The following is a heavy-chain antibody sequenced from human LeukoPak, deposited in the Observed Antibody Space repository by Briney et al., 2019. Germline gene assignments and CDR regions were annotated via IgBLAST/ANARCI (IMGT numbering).Heavy chain of an antibody. V-gene: IGHV3-23*01. D-gene: IGHD6-13*01. CDR1: GFTFGDYA. Sequence: PGRSLRLSCTASGFTFGDYAMSWVRQAPGKGLEWVSVITGSGGNTYYADSVKGRFTISKDNSKNTVYLQMSSLRVDDTAVYYCAKAASSSWPSYYYGMDVWGQGTTVTVSS. CDR2: ITGSGGNT. CDR3: AKAASSSWPSYYYGMDV. J-gene: IGHJ6*02.